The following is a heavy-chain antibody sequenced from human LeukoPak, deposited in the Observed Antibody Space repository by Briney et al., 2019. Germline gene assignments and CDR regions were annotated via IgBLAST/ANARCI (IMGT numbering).Heavy chain of an antibody. J-gene: IGHJ3*02. CDR3: ARQYNWNFDAFDI. CDR1: GYSFTSYW. V-gene: IGHV5-51*01. D-gene: IGHD1-1*01. Sequence: GESLKISCKGSGYSFTSYWIGWVRQMPGKGLEWMGIIYPGDSDTRYSPSFQGQVTISADKSISTAYLQWSSLKAPDTAMYYCARQYNWNFDAFDIWGQGTMVTVSS. CDR2: IYPGDSDT.